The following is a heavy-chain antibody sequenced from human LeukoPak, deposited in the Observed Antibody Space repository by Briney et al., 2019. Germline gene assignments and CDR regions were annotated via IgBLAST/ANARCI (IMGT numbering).Heavy chain of an antibody. J-gene: IGHJ4*02. Sequence: GGSLRLSCAASGFTFDDYAMHWVRQAPGKGLEWVSVIYSGGSTYYADSVKGRFTISRDNSKNTLYLQMNSLRAEDTAVYYCARGHGFFDYWGQGTLVTVSS. CDR1: GFTFDDYA. CDR3: ARGHGFFDY. D-gene: IGHD5-12*01. CDR2: IYSGGST. V-gene: IGHV3-53*01.